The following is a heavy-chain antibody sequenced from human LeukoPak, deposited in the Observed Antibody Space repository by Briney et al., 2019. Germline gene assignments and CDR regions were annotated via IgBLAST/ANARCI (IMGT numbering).Heavy chain of an antibody. CDR3: ATYLATLGYCSSTSCSGAFDI. Sequence: ASVKVSCKASAYTFTSYYMHWVRQAPGQGLEWMGIINPSGGSTSYAQKFQGRVTMTRDTSTSTVYMELSSLRSEDTAVYYCATYLATLGYCSSTSCSGAFDIWGQGTMVTVSS. CDR1: AYTFTSYY. J-gene: IGHJ3*02. CDR2: INPSGGST. D-gene: IGHD2-2*01. V-gene: IGHV1-46*01.